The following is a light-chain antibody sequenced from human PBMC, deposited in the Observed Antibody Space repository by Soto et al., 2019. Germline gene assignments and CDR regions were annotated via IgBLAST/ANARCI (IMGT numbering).Light chain of an antibody. CDR2: QDS. CDR1: KLGDKY. J-gene: IGLJ2*01. CDR3: QAWDSSHVV. Sequence: SYELTQPPSVSVSPGQTASITCFGDKLGDKYACWYQQNPGHSPVLVIYQDSKQPSGIHERFSGSNSGNTATLTISGTQSMDEADNYCQAWDSSHVVFAVGTKLTVL. V-gene: IGLV3-1*01.